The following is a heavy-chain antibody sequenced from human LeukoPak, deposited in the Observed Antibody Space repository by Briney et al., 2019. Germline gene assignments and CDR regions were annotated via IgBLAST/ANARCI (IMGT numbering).Heavy chain of an antibody. Sequence: ASVKVSCKASGYTFTSYDINWVRQATGQGLEWMGWMNPNSGNTGYAQKFQGRVTITRNTSISTAYMELSSLRSEDTAVYYCARGLDSSSYYYYYYMDVWGKGTTVTVSS. J-gene: IGHJ6*03. D-gene: IGHD6-6*01. V-gene: IGHV1-8*03. CDR2: MNPNSGNT. CDR3: ARGLDSSSYYYYYYMDV. CDR1: GYTFTSYD.